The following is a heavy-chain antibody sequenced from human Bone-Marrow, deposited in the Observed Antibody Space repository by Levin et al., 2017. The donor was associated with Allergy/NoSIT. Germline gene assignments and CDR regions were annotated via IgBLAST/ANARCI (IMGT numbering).Heavy chain of an antibody. CDR3: TTDKRTSYDILTGYPDAFDI. V-gene: IGHV3-15*01. Sequence: PGGSLRLSCAASGFTFSNAWMSWVRQAPGKGLEWVGHIKSKTDGGTTDYGAPVKGRFTISRDDSKNTMFLQMNSLETEDTAVYYCTTDKRTSYDILTGYPDAFDIWGQGTMVTVSS. CDR2: IKSKTDGGTT. J-gene: IGHJ3*02. D-gene: IGHD3-9*01. CDR1: GFTFSNAW.